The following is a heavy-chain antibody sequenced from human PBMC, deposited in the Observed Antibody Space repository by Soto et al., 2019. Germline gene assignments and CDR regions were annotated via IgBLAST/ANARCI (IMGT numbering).Heavy chain of an antibody. V-gene: IGHV3-30*03. CDR1: GFTFSSYG. CDR2: ISYDGSNK. CDR3: AISEQWLDGMDG. D-gene: IGHD6-19*01. Sequence: QVQLVESGGGVVQPGRSLRLSCAASGFTFSSYGMHWVRQAPGKGLEWVAVISYDGSNKYYADSVKGRFTISRDNSKNTLYLQMNSLRAEDTAVYYCAISEQWLDGMDGWGQGTTVTVSS. J-gene: IGHJ6*02.